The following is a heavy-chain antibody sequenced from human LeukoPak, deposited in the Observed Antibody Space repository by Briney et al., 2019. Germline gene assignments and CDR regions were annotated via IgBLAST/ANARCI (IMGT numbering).Heavy chain of an antibody. Sequence: GGSLRLSCAASGFTFGDYAMHWVRQAPGKGLEWVSGISWNSGGIGYADSVKGRFTISRDNAKNSLYLQMNSLRAEDTALYYCAKAVVGATYDAFDIWGQGTMVTVSS. J-gene: IGHJ3*02. V-gene: IGHV3-9*01. D-gene: IGHD1-26*01. CDR1: GFTFGDYA. CDR3: AKAVVGATYDAFDI. CDR2: ISWNSGGI.